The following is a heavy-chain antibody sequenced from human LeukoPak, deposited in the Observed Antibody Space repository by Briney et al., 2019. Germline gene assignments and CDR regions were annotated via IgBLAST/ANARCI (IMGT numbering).Heavy chain of an antibody. V-gene: IGHV4-34*01. CDR2: INHKGST. D-gene: IGHD2-15*01. CDR1: GGSFSGYY. CDR3: ASRGYCSGGSCYYFDY. J-gene: IGHJ4*02. Sequence: SETLSLTCAVSGGSFSGYYWSWLRQPPGKGLEWIGQINHKGSTNYNPSLKSRATISVDTSKNQFSLKLSSVTAADTAVYYCASRGYCSGGSCYYFDYWGQGTLVTVSS.